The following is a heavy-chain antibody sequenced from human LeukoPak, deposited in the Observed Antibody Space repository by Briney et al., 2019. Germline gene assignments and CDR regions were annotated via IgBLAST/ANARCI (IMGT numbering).Heavy chain of an antibody. CDR3: ARRQGWYQGAPFDY. CDR2: IYTSGST. Sequence: SETLSLTCTVSGGSISSGSYYWSWIRQPAGKGLEWIGRIYTSGSTNYNPSLKSRVPISVDTSKNQFSLKLSSVPAADTAVYYCARRQGWYQGAPFDYWGQGTLVTVSS. D-gene: IGHD6-19*01. V-gene: IGHV4-61*02. CDR1: GGSISSGSYY. J-gene: IGHJ4*02.